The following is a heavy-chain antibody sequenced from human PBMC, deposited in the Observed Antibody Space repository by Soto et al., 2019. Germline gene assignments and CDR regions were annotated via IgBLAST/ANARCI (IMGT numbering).Heavy chain of an antibody. V-gene: IGHV3-23*01. D-gene: IGHD5-12*01. Sequence: EVQLLEFGGELVQPGGSLRLSCAASGFSFSSYAMVWVRQAPGKGLEWVSVISGRGGSSYFADSVKGRFTISRDNSKNVLSLEMNSLRVEDTAKYFCAKGSIEYSASIDYWAQGTLVLVSS. J-gene: IGHJ4*02. CDR1: GFSFSSYA. CDR3: AKGSIEYSASIDY. CDR2: ISGRGGSS.